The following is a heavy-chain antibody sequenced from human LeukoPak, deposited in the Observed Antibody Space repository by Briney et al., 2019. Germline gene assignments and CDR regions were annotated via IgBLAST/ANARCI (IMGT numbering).Heavy chain of an antibody. CDR1: GFTVSSNY. CDR2: IYSGGST. V-gene: IGHV3-53*01. Sequence: GGSLRLSCAASGFTVSSNYMSWVRQAPGKGLEWVSVIYSGGSTYYAASVKGRFTISRDNSKNTLYLQMNSLRAEDTAVYYCASTVVTPYGAFDSWGQGTMVTVSS. CDR3: ASTVVTPYGAFDS. D-gene: IGHD4-23*01. J-gene: IGHJ3*02.